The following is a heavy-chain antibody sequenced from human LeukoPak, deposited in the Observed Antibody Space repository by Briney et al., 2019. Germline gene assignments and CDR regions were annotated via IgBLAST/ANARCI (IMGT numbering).Heavy chain of an antibody. Sequence: SVKVSCKASGGTFSSYAISWVRQAPGQGLEWMGGIIPIFGTANYAQKFQGRVTITTDESTRTAYMELSSLRSEDTAVYYCAREYCEDIVVVPAACHFDYWGQGTLVTVSS. CDR2: IIPIFGTA. CDR3: AREYCEDIVVVPAACHFDY. D-gene: IGHD2-2*01. V-gene: IGHV1-69*05. J-gene: IGHJ4*02. CDR1: GGTFSSYA.